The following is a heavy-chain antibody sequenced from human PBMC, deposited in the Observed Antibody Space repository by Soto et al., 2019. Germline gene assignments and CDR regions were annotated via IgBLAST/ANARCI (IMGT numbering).Heavy chain of an antibody. J-gene: IGHJ4*02. V-gene: IGHV2-5*02. CDR2: IYWDDDK. CDR1: GFSLSTSGVG. CDR3: AHSPGYSSPLDC. Sequence: QITLKESGPTLVKPTQTLTLTCTFSGFSLSTSGVGVGWIRQPPGKALEWLALIYWDDDKRYRPSLKSRLTITKDPAKNQVVLTLTNMDPVDTATYYCAHSPGYSSPLDCWGQGTLVTAST. D-gene: IGHD6-13*01.